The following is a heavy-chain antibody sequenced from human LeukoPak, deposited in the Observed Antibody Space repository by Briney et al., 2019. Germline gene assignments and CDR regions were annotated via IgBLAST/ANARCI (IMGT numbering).Heavy chain of an antibody. CDR2: IYTSGTI. CDR1: GGSISSGSYC. Sequence: PSETLSLTCTVSGGSISSGSYCWTWIRQPAGKGLEWIGRIYTSGTIYYNPSLKSRVTISIDTSKNQFSLKLSSVTAADTAVYYCARGLIAARAGGWFDPWGQGTLVTVSS. J-gene: IGHJ5*02. V-gene: IGHV4-61*02. D-gene: IGHD6-6*01. CDR3: ARGLIAARAGGWFDP.